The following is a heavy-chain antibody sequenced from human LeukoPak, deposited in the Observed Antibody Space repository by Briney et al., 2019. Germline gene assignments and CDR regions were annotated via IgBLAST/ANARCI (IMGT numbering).Heavy chain of an antibody. CDR1: GFTFSSYA. CDR2: ISGSGGST. Sequence: QSGGSLRLSCAASGFTFSSYAMSWVRQAPGKGLEWISAISGSGGSTYYADSVKGRFTISRDNSKNTLYPQMNSLRAEDTAVYYCAKDRNQLPAAYWGQGTLVTVSS. J-gene: IGHJ4*02. CDR3: AKDRNQLPAAY. V-gene: IGHV3-23*01. D-gene: IGHD2-2*01.